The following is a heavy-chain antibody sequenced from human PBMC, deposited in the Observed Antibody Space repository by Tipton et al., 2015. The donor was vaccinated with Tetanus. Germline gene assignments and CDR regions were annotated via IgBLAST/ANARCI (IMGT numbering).Heavy chain of an antibody. Sequence: TLSLTCTVSGGSISSSSYYWGWIRQTPGKGLEWIGSIYYSGSTYYNPSLKSRVTISVDTSKNQFSLKLSSVTAADTAVYYCTGNGWYSLELWGQGTLVTVSS. V-gene: IGHV4-39*01. J-gene: IGHJ4*02. D-gene: IGHD6-19*01. CDR2: IYYSGST. CDR3: TGNGWYSLEL. CDR1: GGSISSSSYY.